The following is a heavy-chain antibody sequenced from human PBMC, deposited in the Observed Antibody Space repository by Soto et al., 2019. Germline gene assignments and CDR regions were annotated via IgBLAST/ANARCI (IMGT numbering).Heavy chain of an antibody. CDR3: ARGKTYCSDGGCDEQLDY. CDR1: GESFRGYY. Sequence: QVQLQQWGAGLLKPSETLSLTCAVYGESFRGYYWSWIRQPPGKGLEWIGEINHGGSTTYNPSLKGRVTITVDTSKNQFSPKLHFVTAADTAVYYCARGKTYCSDGGCDEQLDYWGQVTLCTVSS. CDR2: INHGGST. D-gene: IGHD2-15*01. J-gene: IGHJ4*02. V-gene: IGHV4-34*01.